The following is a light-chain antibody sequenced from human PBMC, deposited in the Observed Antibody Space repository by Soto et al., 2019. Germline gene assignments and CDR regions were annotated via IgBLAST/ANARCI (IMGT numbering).Light chain of an antibody. V-gene: IGKV1-5*03. CDR1: QNIGDW. Sequence: DIQMTQSPSTLSASVGDRVTIACRASQNIGDWLAWYQQKPGKAPNLLIYKASTLESGVPSRFSGSGSGTEFNLAISSLQPEDFATYYGQQYNDLSTFGGGTKVEI. CDR3: QQYNDLST. CDR2: KAS. J-gene: IGKJ4*01.